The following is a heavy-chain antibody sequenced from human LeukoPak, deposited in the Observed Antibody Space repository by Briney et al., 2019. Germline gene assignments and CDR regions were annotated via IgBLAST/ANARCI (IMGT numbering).Heavy chain of an antibody. CDR3: AKEKQWLFSYFDY. CDR1: GLTFSSYA. J-gene: IGHJ4*02. Sequence: PGGSLRLSCAASGLTFSSYAMSWVRQAPGKGLEWVSVIRGSAASTYYADSVKGRFTISRDNSKNTLYLQMNSLRAEDTAVYFCAKEKQWLFSYFDYWGQGSLVTVSS. V-gene: IGHV3-23*01. D-gene: IGHD6-19*01. CDR2: IRGSAAST.